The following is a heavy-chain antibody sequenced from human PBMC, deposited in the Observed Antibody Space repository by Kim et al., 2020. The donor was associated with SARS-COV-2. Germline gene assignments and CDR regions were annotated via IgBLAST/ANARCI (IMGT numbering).Heavy chain of an antibody. V-gene: IGHV3-21*01. D-gene: IGHD5-18*01. Sequence: ADPVKGRFTISRDNAKNSMFLEMNSLRAEDTAAYYCASGFIGFSYGKIEYWGQGTLVTVSS. CDR3: ASGFIGFSYGKIEY. J-gene: IGHJ4*02.